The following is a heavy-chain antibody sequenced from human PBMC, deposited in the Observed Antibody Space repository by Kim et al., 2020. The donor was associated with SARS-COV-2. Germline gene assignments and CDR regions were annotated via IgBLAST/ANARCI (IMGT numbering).Heavy chain of an antibody. CDR1: GCSISSSSYY. J-gene: IGHJ3*02. Sequence: SETLSLTCTVSGCSISSSSYYWGWIRQPQGKGLEWIGSIYYSGSTYYNPSLKSRVTISVDTSKNQFSLKLSSVTAADTAVYYCAGLGGSYDFCCGKEDSDIWGQGTMVTVSS. CDR2: IYYSGST. CDR3: AGLGGSYDFCCGKEDSDI. D-gene: IGHD3-3*01. V-gene: IGHV4-39*01.